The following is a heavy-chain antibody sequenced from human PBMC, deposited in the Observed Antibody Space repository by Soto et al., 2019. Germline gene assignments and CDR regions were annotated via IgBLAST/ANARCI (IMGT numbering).Heavy chain of an antibody. CDR1: GGTFSTYS. CDR3: ACSSGNNYGVGTNYYFDY. V-gene: IGHV1-69*06. CDR2: IIPIFGTA. J-gene: IGHJ4*02. Sequence: QVQLVQSGAEVKKPGSSVKVSCKTSGGTFSTYSIVWVRQAPGEGLEWMGGIIPIFGTANYAQKVQDRVTITADKTTNTAFIELSSLKSEDMAMYYCACSSGNNYGVGTNYYFDYWGQGTLVTVSS. D-gene: IGHD1-26*01.